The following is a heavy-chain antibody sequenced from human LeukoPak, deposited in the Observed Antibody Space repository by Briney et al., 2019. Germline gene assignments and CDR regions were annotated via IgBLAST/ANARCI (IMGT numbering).Heavy chain of an antibody. CDR2: IYRGGST. CDR3: ARDGAVAGDDDAFDI. CDR1: GFTVSSNY. D-gene: IGHD6-19*01. V-gene: IGHV3-53*01. Sequence: GGSLRLSCAASGFTVSSNYMSWVRQAPGKWLEWVSVIYRGGSTYYPDSWKGRFTISRDNTKNTLYLQMNSLRAEDTAVYYCARDGAVAGDDDAFDIWGQGTMVTVSS. J-gene: IGHJ3*02.